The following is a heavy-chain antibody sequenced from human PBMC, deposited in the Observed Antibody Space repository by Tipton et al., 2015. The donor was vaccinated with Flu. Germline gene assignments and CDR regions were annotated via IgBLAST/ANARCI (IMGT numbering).Heavy chain of an antibody. CDR3: VRHGSIAVAGSEYFQH. J-gene: IGHJ1*01. CDR1: GYSFTSYW. CDR2: IYPGDSDT. Sequence: QSEPEVKKPGESLKISCKGSGYSFTSYWIGWVRQMPGKGLEWMGIIYPGDSDTRYSPSFQGQVTISADKSISTAYLQWSSLKASDTAMYYCVRHGSIAVAGSEYFQHWGQGTLVTVSS. V-gene: IGHV5-51*01. D-gene: IGHD6-19*01.